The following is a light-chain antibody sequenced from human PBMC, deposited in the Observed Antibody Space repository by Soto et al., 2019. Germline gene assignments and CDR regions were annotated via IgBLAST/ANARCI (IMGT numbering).Light chain of an antibody. CDR2: DAS. Sequence: DIQMTQSPSTLSASVGDRLTITCRASQSISSWLAWYQQKPGKAPKLLIYDASSLESGVPSRFSGSGSGTEFTLTISSLQPDDFAPYYCQQYNSYWTFGQGTKVEIK. CDR1: QSISSW. CDR3: QQYNSYWT. V-gene: IGKV1-5*01. J-gene: IGKJ1*01.